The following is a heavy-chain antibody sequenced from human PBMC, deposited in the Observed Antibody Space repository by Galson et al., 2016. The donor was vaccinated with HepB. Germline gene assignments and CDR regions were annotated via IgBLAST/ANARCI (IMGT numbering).Heavy chain of an antibody. CDR3: ARHKAHALPRGVINRGFPDY. CDR1: GFTFSNYA. CDR2: ISYDGSNE. Sequence: SLRLSCAASGFTFSNYAMHWVRQAPGKGLEWVAVISYDGSNEYSAESVKGRFTISRDNSKNTLYLQMESLRAADTAVYYCARHKAHALPRGVINRGFPDYWGQGTLVTVSS. J-gene: IGHJ4*02. D-gene: IGHD3-10*01. V-gene: IGHV3-30*04.